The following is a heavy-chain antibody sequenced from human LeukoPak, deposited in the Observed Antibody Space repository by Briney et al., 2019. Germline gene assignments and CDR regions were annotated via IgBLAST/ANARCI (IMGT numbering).Heavy chain of an antibody. CDR2: VNPGGSGT. CDR3: AKGESQPKYYFDY. CDR1: GFTFTNYA. V-gene: IGHV3-23*01. J-gene: IGHJ4*02. D-gene: IGHD3-16*01. Sequence: GGSLRLSCAASGFTFTNYAMRWVRQAPGKGLEWVSTVNPGGSGTYYADSVKGRFTVSSDNSKNMVYLQMNSLRPEDTALYYCAKGESQPKYYFDYWGQGALVTVSS.